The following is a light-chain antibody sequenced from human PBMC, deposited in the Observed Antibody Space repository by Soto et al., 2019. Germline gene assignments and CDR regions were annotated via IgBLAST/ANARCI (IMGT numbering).Light chain of an antibody. CDR1: SGHSSDA. Sequence: QPVLTQSPSASASLGASVKLTCTLSSGHSSDAIAGHQQQPEKGPRYLMKLNSDGSHSKGDGIPDRFSGSSSGAERALTISSLQSEDEADYYCQTWGTGIVIFGGGTKLTVL. CDR2: LNSDGSH. CDR3: QTWGTGIVI. V-gene: IGLV4-69*01. J-gene: IGLJ2*01.